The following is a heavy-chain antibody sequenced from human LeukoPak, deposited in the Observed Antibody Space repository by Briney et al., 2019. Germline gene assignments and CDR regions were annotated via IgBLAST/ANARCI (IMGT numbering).Heavy chain of an antibody. D-gene: IGHD3-16*01. V-gene: IGHV1-69*05. CDR3: ARVRGNYYYYYMDV. CDR2: IIPIFGTA. J-gene: IGHJ6*03. Sequence: SVKVACKASGGTFSSYAISWVRQAPGQGLEWMGGIIPIFGTANYAQKLQGRVTITTDESTSTAYMELSSLRSEDTAVYYCARVRGNYYYYYMDVWGKGTTVTVSS. CDR1: GGTFSSYA.